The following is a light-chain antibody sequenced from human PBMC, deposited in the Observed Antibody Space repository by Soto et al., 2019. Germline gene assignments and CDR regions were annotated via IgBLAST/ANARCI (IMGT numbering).Light chain of an antibody. Sequence: DIVMTQSPLSLPVTPGEPASISCRSSQSLLHSNGYNYLDWYLQKPGQSPQLLIYLGSNRASGVPDRFSGSGSGTDFTLKISRVEAEDVGVYYCMQARQTPLWTFGQGTKVEIQ. V-gene: IGKV2-28*01. CDR1: QSLLHSNGYNY. CDR2: LGS. J-gene: IGKJ1*01. CDR3: MQARQTPLWT.